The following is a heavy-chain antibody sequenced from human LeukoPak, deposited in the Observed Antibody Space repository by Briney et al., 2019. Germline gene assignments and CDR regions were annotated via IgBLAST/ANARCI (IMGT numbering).Heavy chain of an antibody. CDR1: GDSVSSNSAA. Sequence: SQTLSLTCAISGDSVSSNSAAWNWIRQSPSRGLEWLGRTYYRSKWYNDYAVSVKSRVAINPDTAKNQISLQLNSVTPEDTAVYYCASSGSYRFDYWGQGTLVTVSS. CDR3: ASSGSYRFDY. J-gene: IGHJ4*02. D-gene: IGHD1-26*01. V-gene: IGHV6-1*01. CDR2: TYYRSKWYN.